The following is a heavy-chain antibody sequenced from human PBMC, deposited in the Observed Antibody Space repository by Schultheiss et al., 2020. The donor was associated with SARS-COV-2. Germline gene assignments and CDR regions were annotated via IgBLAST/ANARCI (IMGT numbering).Heavy chain of an antibody. D-gene: IGHD5-12*01. V-gene: IGHV3-11*06. J-gene: IGHJ4*02. Sequence: GGSLRLSCAASGFTFSDYYMSWIRQAPGKGLEWVSHILSSGSYTNYADSVKGRFTISRDNAKSSLFLQMDSLTAEDTAVYYCARGSGGGYEFDYWGQGTLVTVSS. CDR3: ARGSGGGYEFDY. CDR2: ILSSGSYT. CDR1: GFTFSDYY.